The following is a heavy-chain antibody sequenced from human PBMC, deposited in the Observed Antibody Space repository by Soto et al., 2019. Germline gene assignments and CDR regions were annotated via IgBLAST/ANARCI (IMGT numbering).Heavy chain of an antibody. D-gene: IGHD4-17*01. CDR2: IYTSGST. CDR3: ARTTVTTAFHYYYGMDV. J-gene: IGHJ6*02. V-gene: IGHV4-4*07. Sequence: QVQLQESGPGLVKPSETLSLTCTVSGGSISSYYWSWIRQPAGKGLEWIGRIYTSGSTNYNHSLKGRVTMSVDTSKNQFSLKLSSVTAADTAVYYCARTTVTTAFHYYYGMDVWGQGTTVTVSS. CDR1: GGSISSYY.